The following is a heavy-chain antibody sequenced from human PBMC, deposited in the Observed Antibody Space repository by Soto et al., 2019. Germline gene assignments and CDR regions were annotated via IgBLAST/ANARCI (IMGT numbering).Heavy chain of an antibody. Sequence: GGSLRLSCSASGFTFSSYAMHCVRQAPGKGLEYVSAISSNGGSTYYADSVKGRFTISRDNSKNTLYLQMSSLRAEDTAVYYCVGWHDYGDYYYYGMDVWGQGTTVTVSS. CDR2: ISSNGGST. CDR1: GFTFSSYA. J-gene: IGHJ6*02. V-gene: IGHV3-64D*08. CDR3: VGWHDYGDYYYYGMDV. D-gene: IGHD4-17*01.